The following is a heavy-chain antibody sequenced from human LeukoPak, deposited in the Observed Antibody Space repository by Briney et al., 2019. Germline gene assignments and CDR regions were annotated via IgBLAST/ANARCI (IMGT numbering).Heavy chain of an antibody. CDR3: ARVSEVGATGVFDY. Sequence: PGGSLRLSCAASGFTFVYDGRGWGRQAPGKGLEWVSGMNWKGGSTGYANYVKGRFSIPRDNAKNSLYLHMNSLRAEDTALSYCARVSEVGATGVFDYWGQGTLVTVSS. J-gene: IGHJ4*02. CDR1: GFTFVYDG. CDR2: MNWKGGST. V-gene: IGHV3-20*04. D-gene: IGHD1-26*01.